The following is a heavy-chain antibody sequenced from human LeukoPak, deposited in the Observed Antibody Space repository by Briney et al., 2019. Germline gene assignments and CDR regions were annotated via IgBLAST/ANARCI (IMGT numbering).Heavy chain of an antibody. D-gene: IGHD3-10*01. CDR1: GGSFSGYY. Sequence: ASETLSLTCAVYGGSFSGYYWSWIRQPAGKGLEWIGRISNSGRSSYNPSLRSRVTMSIDTSKNQFSLKLDSVNAADTAVYYCARAPCAGSCHDDYWGQGTLVTVSS. V-gene: IGHV4-59*10. CDR2: ISNSGRS. J-gene: IGHJ4*02. CDR3: ARAPCAGSCHDDY.